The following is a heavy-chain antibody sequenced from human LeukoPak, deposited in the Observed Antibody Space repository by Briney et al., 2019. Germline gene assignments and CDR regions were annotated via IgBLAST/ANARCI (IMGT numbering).Heavy chain of an antibody. J-gene: IGHJ4*02. Sequence: PSETLSLTCTVSGGSITSSSYYWGWIRQPPGKGLEWIGSIYYSGSTYYNPSLKSRVTISVDTSKNQFSLKLSSVTAADMAVHYCARGHCFGGDCYFDYWGPGTLVTVSS. CDR3: ARGHCFGGDCYFDY. CDR2: IYYSGST. CDR1: GGSITSSSYY. D-gene: IGHD2-21*02. V-gene: IGHV4-39*01.